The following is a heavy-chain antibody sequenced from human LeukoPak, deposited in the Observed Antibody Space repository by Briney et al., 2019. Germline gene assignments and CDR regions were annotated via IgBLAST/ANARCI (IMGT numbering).Heavy chain of an antibody. Sequence: ASVKVSCKASGGTFSSYAISWVRQAPGQGLEWMGGIIPIFGTANYAQKFQGRVTMTRDMSTSTVYMEPSSLRSEDTAVYYCAREHIAVAGNFDYWGQGTLVTVSS. J-gene: IGHJ4*02. V-gene: IGHV1-69*05. CDR1: GGTFSSYA. CDR3: AREHIAVAGNFDY. D-gene: IGHD6-19*01. CDR2: IIPIFGTA.